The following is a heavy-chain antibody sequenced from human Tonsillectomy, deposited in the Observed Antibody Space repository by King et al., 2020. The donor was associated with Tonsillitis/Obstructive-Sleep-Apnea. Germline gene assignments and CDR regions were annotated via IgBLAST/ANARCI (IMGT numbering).Heavy chain of an antibody. D-gene: IGHD4-17*01. V-gene: IGHV1-2*06. CDR1: GYTFIGYY. Sequence: QLVESGAEVKKPGASGKVSCKASGYTFIGYYMYWVRQAPGQGLGWMGRINPKSGGTNYAKKFKGRVTMTRDKAISTAYMELSRLRADDTAVYYCARVVPNYGDFFDYWGQGTLVTVSS. CDR2: INPKSGGT. J-gene: IGHJ4*02. CDR3: ARVVPNYGDFFDY.